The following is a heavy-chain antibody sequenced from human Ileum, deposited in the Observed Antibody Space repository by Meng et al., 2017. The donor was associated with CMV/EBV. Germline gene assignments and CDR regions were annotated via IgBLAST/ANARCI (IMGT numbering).Heavy chain of an antibody. D-gene: IGHD1-26*01. CDR3: VRVNSGTYYTHYYYGTDV. CDR2: IKQEGSEK. V-gene: IGHV3-7*04. CDR1: GFRFSSYW. Sequence: GGSLRLSCAASGFRFSSYWMSWVRQAPGKGLEWVANIKQEGSEKYYADSVKGRFAISRDNAKNSLYLQMNSLRAEDTAVYYCVRVNSGTYYTHYYYGTDVWGQGTTVTVSS. J-gene: IGHJ6*02.